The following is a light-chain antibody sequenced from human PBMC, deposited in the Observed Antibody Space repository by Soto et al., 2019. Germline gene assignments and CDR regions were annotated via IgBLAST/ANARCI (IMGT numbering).Light chain of an antibody. V-gene: IGKV1-39*01. Sequence: IQMTQSPSSLSASVGDRVTITCRASQSIGTSLNWYQQKPGEAPKLLIYAASSLQSGVPSRFSGSGSGTDFTLTISSLQPEDFATYYCQQSDHSPIYTFGQGTDLEIK. CDR1: QSIGTS. CDR2: AAS. CDR3: QQSDHSPIYT. J-gene: IGKJ2*01.